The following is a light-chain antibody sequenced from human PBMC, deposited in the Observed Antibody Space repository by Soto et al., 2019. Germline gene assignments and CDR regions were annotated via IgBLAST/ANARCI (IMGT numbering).Light chain of an antibody. CDR1: QSVTSSY. J-gene: IGKJ5*01. Sequence: EIVLTQSPGTLSLSPGERATLSCRASQSVTSSYLAWYQQKLGQAPRLLMYGTSSRATGIPDRFSGSGSGTDFTLTITRLEPEDLVVYYCQHYADSSFTFGHGTRLEIK. CDR3: QHYADSSFT. V-gene: IGKV3-20*01. CDR2: GTS.